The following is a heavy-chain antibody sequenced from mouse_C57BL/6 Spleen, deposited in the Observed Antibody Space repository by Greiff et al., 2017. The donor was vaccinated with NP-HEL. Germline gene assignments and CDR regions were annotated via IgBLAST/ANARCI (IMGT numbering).Heavy chain of an antibody. CDR3: ARGDNYYGRAWFAY. V-gene: IGHV1-47*01. D-gene: IGHD1-1*01. CDR1: GYTFTTYP. CDR2: FHPYNDDT. Sequence: QVQLKESGAELVKPGASVKMSCKASGYTFTTYPIEWMKQNHGKSLEWIGNFHPYNDDTKYNEKFKGKATLTVEKSSSTVYLELSRLTSDDSAVYYCARGDNYYGRAWFAYWGQVTLVTVSA. J-gene: IGHJ3*01.